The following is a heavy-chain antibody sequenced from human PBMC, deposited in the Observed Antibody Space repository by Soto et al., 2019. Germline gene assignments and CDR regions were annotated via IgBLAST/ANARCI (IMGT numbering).Heavy chain of an antibody. V-gene: IGHV1-3*01. D-gene: IGHD4-4*01. J-gene: IGHJ6*02. CDR3: ARSSMTTDYYYYGMDV. CDR2: INAGNGNT. Sequence: ASVKVSCKASGYTFTSYAMHWVRQAPGQRLEWMGWINAGNGNTKYSQKFQGRVTITRDTSASTAYIELSSLRSEDTAVYYCARSSMTTDYYYYGMDVWGQGTTVTVSS. CDR1: GYTFTSYA.